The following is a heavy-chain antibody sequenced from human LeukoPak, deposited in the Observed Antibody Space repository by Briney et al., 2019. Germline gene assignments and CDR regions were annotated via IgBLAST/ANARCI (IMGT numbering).Heavy chain of an antibody. CDR1: GFTFSSDW. V-gene: IGHV3-74*01. CDR2: INGDGSAS. Sequence: PGGSLRLSCAASGFTFSSDWMHWVRQVPGKGLVWVSRINGDGSASNYADSVKGRFTISRDNAKNTLYLQMNSLGLEDTAVYYCVRSRGRSFGYWDSWGQGTLVTVSS. CDR3: VRSRGRSFGYWDS. D-gene: IGHD5-18*01. J-gene: IGHJ4*02.